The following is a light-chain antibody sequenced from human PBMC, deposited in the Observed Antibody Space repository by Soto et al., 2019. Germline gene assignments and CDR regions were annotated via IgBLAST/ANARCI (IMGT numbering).Light chain of an antibody. CDR3: SSYTTSSTLV. V-gene: IGLV2-14*01. J-gene: IGLJ2*01. CDR2: GVA. CDR1: TSDIGTYNY. Sequence: QSVLTQPASVSGSPGQSITISCAGTTSDIGTYNYVSWYQQHPAKAPKLIIYGVANRPSGVSNRFSGFKSGNTASLTISGLQAEDEADYYCSSYTTSSTLVFGGGTKVTVL.